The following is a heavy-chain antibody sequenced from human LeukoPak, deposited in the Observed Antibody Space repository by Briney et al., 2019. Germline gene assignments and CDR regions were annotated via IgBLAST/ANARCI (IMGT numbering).Heavy chain of an antibody. J-gene: IGHJ6*02. V-gene: IGHV3-23*01. CDR1: GFTFSSYA. Sequence: GGSLRLSCAASGFTFSSYAMSWVRQAPGKGLEWVSAISGSGGSTYYADSVKGRFTISRDNSKNTPYLQMNSLRAEDTAVYYCASPPVVPAAIRLYYYGMDVWGQGTTVTVSS. CDR2: ISGSGGST. D-gene: IGHD2-2*02. CDR3: ASPPVVPAAIRLYYYGMDV.